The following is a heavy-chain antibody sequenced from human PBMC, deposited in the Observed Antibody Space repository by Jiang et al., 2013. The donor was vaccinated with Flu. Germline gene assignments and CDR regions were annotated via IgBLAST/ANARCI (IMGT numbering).Heavy chain of an antibody. V-gene: IGHV4-59*01. Sequence: LLKPSETLSLTCIVSGGSISSYYWSGIRQPPGKGLEWIGSTYYSGSANYNPSLKSRVIMSVDTSKNQFSLKLSSVTAADTAVYYCARCSGNYLHFDYWGQGTLVTVSS. CDR2: TYYSGSA. J-gene: IGHJ4*02. D-gene: IGHD1-26*01. CDR1: GGSISSYY. CDR3: ARCSGNYLHFDY.